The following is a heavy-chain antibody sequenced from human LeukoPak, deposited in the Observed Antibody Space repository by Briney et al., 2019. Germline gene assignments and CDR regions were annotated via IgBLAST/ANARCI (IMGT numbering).Heavy chain of an antibody. CDR2: INHSGST. CDR1: GGSFSGYY. D-gene: IGHD3-10*01. J-gene: IGHJ4*02. V-gene: IGHV4-34*01. Sequence: SETLSLTCAVYGGSFSGYYWSWIRQPPGKGLEWIGEINHSGSTNYNPSLKSRVTISVDTSKNQFSLKLSSVTAADTAVYYCARVITYRHFWFGELSHTFDYWGQGTLVTVSS. CDR3: ARVITYRHFWFGELSHTFDY.